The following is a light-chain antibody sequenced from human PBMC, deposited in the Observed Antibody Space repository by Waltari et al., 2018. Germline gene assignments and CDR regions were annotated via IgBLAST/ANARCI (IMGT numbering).Light chain of an antibody. CDR2: LEGSGSH. Sequence: QPVLTQSSSASASLGSSVKLTCTLNSGHSSYINPSHQPQPGKAPRFLMNLEGSGSHNKGSGVPDRFSGSTSGADRYLTISNLQSEDEADYYCETWDRNSLVFGRGTKLTVL. J-gene: IGLJ2*01. CDR1: SGHSSYI. V-gene: IGLV4-60*03. CDR3: ETWDRNSLV.